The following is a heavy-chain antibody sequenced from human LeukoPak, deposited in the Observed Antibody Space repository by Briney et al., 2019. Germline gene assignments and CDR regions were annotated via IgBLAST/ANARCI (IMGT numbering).Heavy chain of an antibody. CDR3: AKVATPDHYYYYYMDV. D-gene: IGHD1-14*01. CDR2: ISYDGSNK. CDR1: GFTFSSYG. Sequence: GGSLRLSCAASGFTFSSYGMHWVRQAPGKGLEWVAAISYDGSNKYYADSVKGRFTISRDTSKNTLCLQMNSLRAEDTAVYYCAKVATPDHYYYYYMDVWGKGTTVTISS. J-gene: IGHJ6*03. V-gene: IGHV3-30*18.